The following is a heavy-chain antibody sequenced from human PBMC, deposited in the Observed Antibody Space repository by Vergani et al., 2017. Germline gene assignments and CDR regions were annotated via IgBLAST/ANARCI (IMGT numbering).Heavy chain of an antibody. CDR1: GASIRSSNYY. J-gene: IGHJ5*02. Sequence: QLQLQESGPGLVKPSATLSLPCSVSGASIRSSNYYWGWIRQPPGKGLESIASIYYSGSTYYNPSLNSRVTISVDTSKNQFSLKLSSVTAADTAVYFCARHSTVEWLVKLGWIDPWGQGILVTVSS. CDR2: IYYSGST. D-gene: IGHD6-19*01. CDR3: ARHSTVEWLVKLGWIDP. V-gene: IGHV4-39*01.